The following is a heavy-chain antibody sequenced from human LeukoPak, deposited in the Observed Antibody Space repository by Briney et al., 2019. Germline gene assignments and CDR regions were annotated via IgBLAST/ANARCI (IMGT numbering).Heavy chain of an antibody. CDR1: GGSISSSSNY. Sequence: SETLSLTCTVSGGSISSSSNYWGWIRQPPGKGLEWIGSIYYSGSTYYNPSLKSRVTISVDTSKNQFSLKLSSVTAADTAVYYCARSGYSSSWYHGWFDPWGQGTVVTVSS. J-gene: IGHJ5*02. CDR3: ARSGYSSSWYHGWFDP. V-gene: IGHV4-39*07. CDR2: IYYSGST. D-gene: IGHD6-13*01.